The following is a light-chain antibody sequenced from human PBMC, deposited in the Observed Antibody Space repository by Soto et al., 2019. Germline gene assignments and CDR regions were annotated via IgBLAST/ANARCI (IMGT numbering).Light chain of an antibody. Sequence: DIVLTQSPGTLSLSQGERANLSCRASQSVSSRYLAGYQQKPGQAHRLLIYGASSMHTGMPYRFSGRGSGTYFTFTISGLELEDVIVYYFQQDGSSPTCGKVTKVEI. CDR1: QSVSSRY. CDR2: GAS. CDR3: QQDGSSPT. J-gene: IGKJ1*01. V-gene: IGKV3-20*01.